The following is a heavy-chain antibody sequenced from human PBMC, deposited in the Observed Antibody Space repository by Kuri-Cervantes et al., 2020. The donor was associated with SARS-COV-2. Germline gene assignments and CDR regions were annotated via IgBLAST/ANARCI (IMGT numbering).Heavy chain of an antibody. Sequence: SGPTLVKPTETLTLTCTVSGFSLSNARMGVSWIRQPPGKALEWLAHIFSNDEKSYSTSLKSRLTISKDTSKSQVVLTMTNMDPVDTGTYYCAHKKGSSTHFDYWGQGTLVTVSS. CDR3: AHKKGSSTHFDY. V-gene: IGHV2-26*01. J-gene: IGHJ4*02. D-gene: IGHD6-6*01. CDR1: GFSLSNARMG. CDR2: IFSNDEK.